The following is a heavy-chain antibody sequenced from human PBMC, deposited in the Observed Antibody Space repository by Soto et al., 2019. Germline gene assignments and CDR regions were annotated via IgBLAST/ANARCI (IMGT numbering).Heavy chain of an antibody. CDR2: INPSTLVT. V-gene: IGHV1-46*01. CDR1: GYTLTHYY. D-gene: IGHD5-12*01. Sequence: QVQLVQSGAEVKKPGASVKVSCKASGYTLTHYYMHWVRQAPGQGPEWVGVINPSTLVTSYAQKFQGRVTMTRVTSTSTVYMELNSLISEDTAVYYCARNGQTYDYYFFDNWGQGTLVTVSS. CDR3: ARNGQTYDYYFFDN. J-gene: IGHJ4*02.